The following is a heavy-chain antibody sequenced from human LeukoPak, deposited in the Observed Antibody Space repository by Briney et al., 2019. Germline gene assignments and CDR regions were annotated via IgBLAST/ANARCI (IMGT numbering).Heavy chain of an antibody. CDR1: GFTFSSYE. Sequence: GGSLRLSCAASGFTFSSYEMNWVRQAPEKGLEWVSHISSSGNFIKYADSVIGRFTTSRDNAKNSVYLQISTLRDEDTAVYYCTRGTAHWGQGTLVTVSP. CDR3: TRGTAH. CDR2: ISSSGNFI. V-gene: IGHV3-48*03. J-gene: IGHJ4*02.